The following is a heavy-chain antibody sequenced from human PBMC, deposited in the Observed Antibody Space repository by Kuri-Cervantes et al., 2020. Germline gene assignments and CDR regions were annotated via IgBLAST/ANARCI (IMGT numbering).Heavy chain of an antibody. Sequence: ASVKVSCKASGGTFSRYAISWVRQAPGQGLEWMGGISGYNGDTHYAQKLQGRVTMTTDTSTSTAYMELRSLRSDDTAVYYCARDQMRFLDWLLAFEYWGQGTLVTVSS. CDR2: ISGYNGDT. CDR1: GGTFSRYA. D-gene: IGHD3-3*01. J-gene: IGHJ4*02. V-gene: IGHV1-18*01. CDR3: ARDQMRFLDWLLAFEY.